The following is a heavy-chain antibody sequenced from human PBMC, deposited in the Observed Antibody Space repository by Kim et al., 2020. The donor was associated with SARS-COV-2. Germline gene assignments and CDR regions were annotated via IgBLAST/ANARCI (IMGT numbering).Heavy chain of an antibody. Sequence: GGSLRLSCAASGFTFGDFDMHWVRQVPGKGLEWVSGLSWNSGVIGYADSVKGRFTISRHNAENSLYLQMNSLRAEDTAFYYCAKDLVSSSFRAFHIWGQGKVVTASS. CDR2: LSWNSGVI. V-gene: IGHV3-9*01. D-gene: IGHD6-6*01. J-gene: IGHJ3*02. CDR1: GFTFGDFD. CDR3: AKDLVSSSFRAFHI.